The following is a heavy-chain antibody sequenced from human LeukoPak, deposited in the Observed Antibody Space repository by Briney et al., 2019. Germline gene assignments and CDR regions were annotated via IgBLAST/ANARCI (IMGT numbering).Heavy chain of an antibody. J-gene: IGHJ5*02. CDR1: GFTFSTFW. CDR2: IGSDGSNT. CDR3: AKDAVVVVAAITLGWFDP. V-gene: IGHV3-74*01. D-gene: IGHD2-15*01. Sequence: GGSLRLSCATSGFTFSTFWMHWVRQAPGKGLVWVSRIGSDGSNTNYADSVKGRFTISRDNSKNTLYLQMNSLRAEDTAVYYCAKDAVVVVAAITLGWFDPWGQGTLVTVSS.